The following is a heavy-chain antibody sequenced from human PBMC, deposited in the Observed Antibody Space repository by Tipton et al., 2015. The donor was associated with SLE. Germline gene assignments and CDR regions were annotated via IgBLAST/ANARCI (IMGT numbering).Heavy chain of an antibody. D-gene: IGHD6-19*01. V-gene: IGHV1-2*02. CDR1: GHSFIGYY. J-gene: IGHJ4*02. Sequence: QVQLVQSGAEVKKPGASVKVSCKASGHSFIGYYMHWVRQAPGQGLEWMGWINPKTGGTSYAQKFQGRVTMTRDTSINTAYMELSSLTSDDAAVYFCARGTGWLYLDSWGQGSLVTVSS. CDR2: INPKTGGT. CDR3: ARGTGWLYLDS.